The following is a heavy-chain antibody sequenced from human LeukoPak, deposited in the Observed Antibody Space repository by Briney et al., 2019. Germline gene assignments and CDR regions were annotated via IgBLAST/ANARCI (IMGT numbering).Heavy chain of an antibody. V-gene: IGHV1-2*02. CDR2: INPDRGGT. CDR3: VREDFVVIPAAMRGDY. CDR1: GYTFTVFY. J-gene: IGHJ4*02. Sequence: ASVKVSCKASGYTFTVFYIHWVRQPPGQGLEWMGWINPDRGGTNYAQKFQGRVTLTRDTSINTAYMELSGLTSDDTAVYYCVREDFVVIPAAMRGDYWGQGTLVIVSS. D-gene: IGHD2-2*01.